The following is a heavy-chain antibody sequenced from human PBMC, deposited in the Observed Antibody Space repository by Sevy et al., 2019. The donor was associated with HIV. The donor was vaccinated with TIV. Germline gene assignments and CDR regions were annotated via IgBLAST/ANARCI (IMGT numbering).Heavy chain of an antibody. V-gene: IGHV1-8*01. CDR2: MTPSSRET. Sequence: ASVKVSCKASGYTFTSYDINCVRQAAGQGLEWVGWMTPSSRETGYAQKFEGRITMTGDTSISTAYLELSSLTSEDTAVYFCARNLYGSGTFDYWGQGTLVTVSS. CDR1: GYTFTSYD. CDR3: ARNLYGSGTFDY. J-gene: IGHJ4*02. D-gene: IGHD3-10*01.